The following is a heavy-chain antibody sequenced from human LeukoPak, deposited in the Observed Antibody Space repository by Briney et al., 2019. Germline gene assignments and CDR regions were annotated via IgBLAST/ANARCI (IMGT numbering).Heavy chain of an antibody. V-gene: IGHV4-39*07. CDR2: IYYSGST. Sequence: SETLSLTCTASGGSISSSSYYWGWIRQPPGKGLEWIGSIYYSGSTYYNPSLKSRVTISVDTSKNQFSLKLSSVTAADTAAYYCARAGGGYGSGSYIGHFDYWGQGTLVTVSS. CDR3: ARAGGGYGSGSYIGHFDY. J-gene: IGHJ4*02. CDR1: GGSISSSSYY. D-gene: IGHD3-10*01.